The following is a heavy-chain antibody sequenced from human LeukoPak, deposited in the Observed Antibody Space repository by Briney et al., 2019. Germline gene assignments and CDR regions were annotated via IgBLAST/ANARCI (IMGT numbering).Heavy chain of an antibody. Sequence: PSGGSLRLSCAASGFTFSSYAMSWVRQAPGKGLEWVSAISGSGGSTYYADSVKGRFTISRDNSKNTLYLQMNSLRAEDTAVYYCAKLDSGFELGIDYWGQGTLVTVSS. V-gene: IGHV3-23*01. CDR2: ISGSGGST. J-gene: IGHJ4*02. D-gene: IGHD5-12*01. CDR1: GFTFSSYA. CDR3: AKLDSGFELGIDY.